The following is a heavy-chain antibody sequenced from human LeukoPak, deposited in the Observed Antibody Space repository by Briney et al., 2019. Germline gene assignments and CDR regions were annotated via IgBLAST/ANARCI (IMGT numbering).Heavy chain of an antibody. CDR2: ISGDGTIT. J-gene: IGHJ6*02. V-gene: IGHV3-43*02. Sequence: GGSLRLSCAASGLNLDAYAMHWVRQAPGKGLEWVSLISGDGTITYYADSVKGRFTISRDNSKNSLFLEMNSLRSEDTALYYCEKDPPLFYRYYGIAVWAQGPTVTVS. CDR3: EKDPPLFYRYYGIAV. CDR1: GLNLDAYA.